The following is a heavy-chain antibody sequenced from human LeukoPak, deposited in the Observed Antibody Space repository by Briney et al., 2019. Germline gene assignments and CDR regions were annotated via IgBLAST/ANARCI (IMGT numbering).Heavy chain of an antibody. J-gene: IGHJ4*02. CDR3: AKVARGYSGYEPFDY. CDR2: ISYDGSNK. Sequence: GGSLRLSCAASGFTFSDYWMSWVRQAPGKGLEWVAVISYDGSNKYYADSVKGRFTISRDNSKNTLYLQMNSLRAEDTAVYYCAKVARGYSGYEPFDYWGQGTLVTVSS. V-gene: IGHV3-30*18. D-gene: IGHD5-12*01. CDR1: GFTFSDYW.